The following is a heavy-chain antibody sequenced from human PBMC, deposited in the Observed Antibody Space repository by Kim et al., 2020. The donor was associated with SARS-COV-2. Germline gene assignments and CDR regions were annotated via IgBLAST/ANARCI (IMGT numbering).Heavy chain of an antibody. CDR1: GFTFSSHA. CDR3: ARDRHGSGSYETGMDV. D-gene: IGHD3-10*01. Sequence: WGSLRLSCAASGFTFSSHAMHWVRQAPGKGLEWVALISYDGSGKTYADSVKGRFTISRDNSKNTLYLQMNSLRTEDTAVYYCARDRHGSGSYETGMDV. V-gene: IGHV3-30*04. J-gene: IGHJ6*01. CDR2: ISYDGSGK.